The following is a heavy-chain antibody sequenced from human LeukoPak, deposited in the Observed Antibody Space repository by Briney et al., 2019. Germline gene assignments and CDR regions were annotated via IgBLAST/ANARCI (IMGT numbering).Heavy chain of an antibody. CDR3: ARGVIAAAGSFDP. Sequence: SETLSLTCAVSGGSISSGGYSWTWLRQPPGKGLEWIGYIYYSGSAYYNPSLKSRFTISVDTSKNQFSLKVISVTAADTAVYYCARGVIAAAGSFDPWGQGTLVTVSS. CDR2: IYYSGSA. J-gene: IGHJ5*02. D-gene: IGHD6-13*01. V-gene: IGHV4-30-4*07. CDR1: GGSISSGGYS.